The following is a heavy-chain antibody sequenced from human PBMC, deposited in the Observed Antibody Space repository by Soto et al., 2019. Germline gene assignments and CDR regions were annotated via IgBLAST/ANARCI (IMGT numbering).Heavy chain of an antibody. D-gene: IGHD3-10*01. J-gene: IGHJ6*02. CDR2: INHSGCT. Sequence: SETMSLTCAVYGGSFSGYYWSWIRQPPGKGLEWIGEINHSGCTIYNPSLKSRVTISVDTSKNQFSLKLSSVTAADTDVSYCARGSSSFSGSFDGSMAPRYYYYGMDVWGQGTTVTVSS. CDR1: GGSFSGYY. V-gene: IGHV4-34*01. CDR3: ARGSSSFSGSFDGSMAPRYYYYGMDV.